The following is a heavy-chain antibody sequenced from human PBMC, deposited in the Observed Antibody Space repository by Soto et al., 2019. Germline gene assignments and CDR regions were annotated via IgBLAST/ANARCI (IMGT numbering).Heavy chain of an antibody. CDR2: IFHDGTA. CDR1: GVSISSGNW. J-gene: IGHJ4*02. CDR3: ARSHYTYGLLIDY. Sequence: QVKLQESGPGLATPSGTLSLTCAVSGVSISSGNWWTWVRQSPQRGLEYIGEIFHDGTANYYPSFERRVAISVDTSKNKFSLRLTSVTAADTAVYYCARSHYTYGLLIDYWGPGIMVTVSS. D-gene: IGHD2-8*01. V-gene: IGHV4-4*02.